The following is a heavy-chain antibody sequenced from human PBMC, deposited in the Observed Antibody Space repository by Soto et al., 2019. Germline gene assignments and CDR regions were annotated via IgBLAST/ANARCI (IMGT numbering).Heavy chain of an antibody. CDR1: GFICSSYD. CDR3: AKATATGGGAFDI. J-gene: IGHJ3*02. D-gene: IGHD2-8*02. Sequence: PGGSLRLYCAASGFICSSYDMSWVRQAPGKGLEWVSTILVDGRTFYVDSVKGRFTISRDNSKNTVYLQMNSLTAGDTALYYCAKATATGGGAFDICGQGTMVTVSS. V-gene: IGHV3-23*01. CDR2: ILVDGRT.